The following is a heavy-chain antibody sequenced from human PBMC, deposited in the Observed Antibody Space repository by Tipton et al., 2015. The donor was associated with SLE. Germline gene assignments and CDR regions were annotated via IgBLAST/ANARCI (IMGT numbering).Heavy chain of an antibody. V-gene: IGHV4-39*07. CDR2: IYYTGTTT. CDR1: GGSVSSSSKY. Sequence: TLSLTCTVSGGSVSSSSKYWAWIRQPPGQGLEWIGSIYYTGTTTYYNSFLKSRVTMSVDTSKNQFSLRLTSVIAAGTAVYYCARLHGYSYGLNWFDPRGQGTLISVSS. CDR3: ARLHGYSYGLNWFDP. J-gene: IGHJ5*02. D-gene: IGHD5-18*01.